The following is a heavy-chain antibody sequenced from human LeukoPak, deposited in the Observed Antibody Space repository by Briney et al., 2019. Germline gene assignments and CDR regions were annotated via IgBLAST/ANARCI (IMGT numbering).Heavy chain of an antibody. CDR1: GFHFRSYR. CDR3: ASSGAEYYDILPRD. V-gene: IGHV3-21*01. D-gene: IGHD3-9*01. CDR2: ISSSSSYI. J-gene: IGHJ4*02. Sequence: GDSLPHSRSASGFHFRSYRLNWVGPPAPKGLPWVSSISSSSSYIYYADSVKCRFTISRDNDKNSLYLQMNSLRAEDTAVYYCASSGAEYYDILPRDWGQGTLVTVSS.